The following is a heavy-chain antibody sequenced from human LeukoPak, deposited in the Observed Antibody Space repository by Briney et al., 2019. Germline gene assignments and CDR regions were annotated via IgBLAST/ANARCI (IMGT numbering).Heavy chain of an antibody. J-gene: IGHJ6*03. Sequence: GGSLRLTCAASGFTFSSYWMSWVRQAPGKGLEWVANIKQDGSEKYYVDSVKGRFTISRDNAKNSLYLQMNSLRAEDTAVYYCARRGGSYWNYYYYYMDVWGKGTTVTVSS. CDR3: ARRGGSYWNYYYYYMDV. CDR2: IKQDGSEK. V-gene: IGHV3-7*01. D-gene: IGHD1-26*01. CDR1: GFTFSSYW.